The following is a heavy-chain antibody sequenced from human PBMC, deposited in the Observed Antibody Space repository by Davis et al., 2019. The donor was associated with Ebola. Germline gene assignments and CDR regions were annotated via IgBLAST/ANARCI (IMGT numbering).Heavy chain of an antibody. Sequence: GESLKISCAASGFTFSSYWMTWVRQAPGKGLEWVATIKRDGSEKHCVDSVKGRFTISRENAKNSLYLQMNSLRAEDTAVYYCARESPRGGGDYWGQGTLVTVSS. J-gene: IGHJ4*02. D-gene: IGHD3-10*01. CDR1: GFTFSSYW. V-gene: IGHV3-7*01. CDR3: ARESPRGGGDY. CDR2: IKRDGSEK.